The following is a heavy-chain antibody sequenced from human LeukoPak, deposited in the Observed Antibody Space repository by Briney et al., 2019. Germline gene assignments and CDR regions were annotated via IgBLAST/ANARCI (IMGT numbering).Heavy chain of an antibody. D-gene: IGHD4-11*01. Sequence: GGSLRLSCAASGFTFSSYGMSWVRQAPGKGLEWVSAISGSGGSTYYADSVKGRFTISRDNSKNTLYLQMNSLRAEDTALYYCAKGHPYSNYVLRAFDYWGQGTLVTVSS. CDR2: ISGSGGST. J-gene: IGHJ4*02. CDR3: AKGHPYSNYVLRAFDY. CDR1: GFTFSSYG. V-gene: IGHV3-23*01.